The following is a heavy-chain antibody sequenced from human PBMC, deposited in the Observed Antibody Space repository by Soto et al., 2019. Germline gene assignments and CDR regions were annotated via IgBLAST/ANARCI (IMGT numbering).Heavy chain of an antibody. CDR2: IYYSGST. J-gene: IGHJ4*02. CDR3: ARLLYGYSSSYIDY. D-gene: IGHD6-13*01. CDR1: GGSISSYY. V-gene: IGHV4-59*01. Sequence: TLSLTCTVSGGSISSYYWSWIRQPPGKGLEWIGYIYYSGSTNYNPSLKSRVTISVDTSKNQFSLKLSSVTAADTAVYYCARLLYGYSSSYIDYWGQGTLVTVSS.